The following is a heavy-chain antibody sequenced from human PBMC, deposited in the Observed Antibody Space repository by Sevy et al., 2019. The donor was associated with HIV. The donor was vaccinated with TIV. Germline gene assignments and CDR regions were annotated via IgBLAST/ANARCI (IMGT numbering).Heavy chain of an antibody. CDR1: GFTFSDYY. Sequence: GGSLRLSCAASGFTFSDYYMSWIRQAPGKGLEWVSYISSSGSTIYYADSVKGRVTISRDNAKNSLYLQMNSLRAEDTAVYYCARDRIAANNWFDPWGQGTLVTVSS. CDR3: ARDRIAANNWFDP. V-gene: IGHV3-11*01. J-gene: IGHJ5*02. CDR2: ISSSGSTI. D-gene: IGHD6-13*01.